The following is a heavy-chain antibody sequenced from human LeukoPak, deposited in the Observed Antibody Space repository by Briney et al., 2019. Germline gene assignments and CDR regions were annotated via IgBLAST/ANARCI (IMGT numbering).Heavy chain of an antibody. CDR2: IYYSGST. J-gene: IGHJ4*02. Sequence: SETLSLTCTVSGGSISSSSYWWGWLRQPPGKGLEWIANIYYSGSTHYNPSLKSRVTISIEKSKNQFSLKLSSVTAADTAVYYCARNYYESSGYYPWNFDYWGQGTLVTVSS. D-gene: IGHD3-22*01. CDR1: GGSISSSSYW. CDR3: ARNYYESSGYYPWNFDY. V-gene: IGHV4-39*01.